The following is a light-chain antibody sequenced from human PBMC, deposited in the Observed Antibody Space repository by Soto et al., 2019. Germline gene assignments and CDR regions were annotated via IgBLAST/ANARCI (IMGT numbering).Light chain of an antibody. CDR3: LQHDGNPQP. Sequence: IVMTQSQDTLAVVLGESATINCKSSQSLLYNSNKKNYLAWYQQKPGQPPKLLAYWASTRASGVPDRFSGSGSGTDFTLTCSSLQAEDVTVYCCLQHDGNPQPFGHGSMVDIK. CDR1: QSLLYNSNKKNY. V-gene: IGKV4-1*01. J-gene: IGKJ1*01. CDR2: WAS.